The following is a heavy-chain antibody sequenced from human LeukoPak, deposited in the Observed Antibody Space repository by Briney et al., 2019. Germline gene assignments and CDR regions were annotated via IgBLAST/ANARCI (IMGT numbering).Heavy chain of an antibody. CDR1: GYSISSGSY. V-gene: IGHV4-38-2*02. CDR3: ARESTSGLPAVGFDF. D-gene: IGHD3-10*01. Sequence: PSETLSLTCAVSGYSISSGSYWGWLRQPPGKGLEWIGSGYHTGSTFYNPSLKSRVSISVDTSKNQFSLKLSSVTAADTAVYSCARESTSGLPAVGFDFWGQGTLVTVSS. J-gene: IGHJ4*02. CDR2: GYHTGST.